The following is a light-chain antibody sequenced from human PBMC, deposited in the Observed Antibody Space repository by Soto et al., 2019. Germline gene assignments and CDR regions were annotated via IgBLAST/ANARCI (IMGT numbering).Light chain of an antibody. J-gene: IGLJ3*02. CDR1: SSDVGGYGF. V-gene: IGLV2-11*01. CDR3: CSYAGSYILGG. Sequence: QSVLTQPRSVSGSPGQSVTISCTGTSSDVGGYGFVSWYQQHPGKAPKLMIYDVTKRPSGVPDRFSGSKSGNSASLTISGLQAEDEADYYCCSYAGSYILGGFGRGTKLTVL. CDR2: DVT.